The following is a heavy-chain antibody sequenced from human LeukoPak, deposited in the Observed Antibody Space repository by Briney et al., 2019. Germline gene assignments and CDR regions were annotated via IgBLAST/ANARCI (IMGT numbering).Heavy chain of an antibody. V-gene: IGHV3-74*01. D-gene: IGHD3-10*01. CDR3: ARGPSVLGAIDN. J-gene: IGHJ4*02. CDR1: GFIFSRYW. CDR2: INNDGSIT. Sequence: GGSLRLSCAASGFIFSRYWMHWVRQAPGKELVWVSRINNDGSITNSADSVKGRFTISRDNAKDMLYLQMDSRRVEDTAIYYCARGPSVLGAIDNWGQGTLVAVSS.